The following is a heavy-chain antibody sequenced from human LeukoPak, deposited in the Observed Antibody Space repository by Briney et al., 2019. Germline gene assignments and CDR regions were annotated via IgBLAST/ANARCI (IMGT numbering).Heavy chain of an antibody. V-gene: IGHV3-21*01. J-gene: IGHJ4*02. CDR1: GFTFSSYS. D-gene: IGHD1-26*01. CDR2: ISSSSSYV. CDR3: GRDSDERSLNGLFDY. Sequence: GGSLRLSCAASGFTFSSYSMNWVRQAPWKGLEWVSSISSSSSYVYYADSVKGRFTISRDNAKNPLYLQMNSLRAEDTAVYYCGRDSDERSLNGLFDYWGQGTLGTGSS.